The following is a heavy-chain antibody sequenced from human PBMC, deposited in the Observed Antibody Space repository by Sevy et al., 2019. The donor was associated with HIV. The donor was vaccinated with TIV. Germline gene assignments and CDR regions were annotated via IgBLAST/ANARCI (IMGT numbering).Heavy chain of an antibody. J-gene: IGHJ4*02. V-gene: IGHV3-30*02. Sequence: GGSLRLSCAASGFTFSTYGMHWVRQAPGKGLEWVAFIRFDGNSKYYADSVKGRFTISRDNSKNTLYLQMNSLRAEDTAVYYCASHYYDSTGYYFPLDYWGQGTLVTVSS. D-gene: IGHD3-22*01. CDR2: IRFDGNSK. CDR3: ASHYYDSTGYYFPLDY. CDR1: GFTFSTYG.